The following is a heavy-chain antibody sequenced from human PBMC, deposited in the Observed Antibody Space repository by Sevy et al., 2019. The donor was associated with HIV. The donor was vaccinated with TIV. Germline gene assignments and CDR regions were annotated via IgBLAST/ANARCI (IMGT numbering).Heavy chain of an antibody. Sequence: SETLSLTCAVYGESFSGFYWSWIRQPPGKGLEWIGDIIPAGITNYNPSLKSRVTISIDTSKNQFSLKMKSVTAADTAVYYCARGQWEHPYWGQGTQVTVSS. J-gene: IGHJ4*02. CDR3: ARGQWEHPY. CDR1: GESFSGFY. CDR2: IIPAGIT. D-gene: IGHD1-26*01. V-gene: IGHV4-34*01.